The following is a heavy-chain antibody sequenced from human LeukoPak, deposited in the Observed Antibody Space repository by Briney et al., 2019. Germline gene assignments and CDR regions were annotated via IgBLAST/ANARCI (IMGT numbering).Heavy chain of an antibody. J-gene: IGHJ4*02. D-gene: IGHD7-27*01. CDR2: MSPNSGDT. Sequence: ASVKVSCKASGYTFTSYDFNWVRQATGQRPEWMGWMSPNSGDTGYAQKFQDRVTMTRNTSISTAYMELSSLRSDDTAVYYCARGPPNWGYDYWGPGPLFTVSS. CDR3: ARGPPNWGYDY. V-gene: IGHV1-8*01. CDR1: GYTFTSYD.